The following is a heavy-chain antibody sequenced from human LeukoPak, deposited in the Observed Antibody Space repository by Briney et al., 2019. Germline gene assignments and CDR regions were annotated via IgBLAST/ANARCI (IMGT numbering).Heavy chain of an antibody. V-gene: IGHV3-53*01. CDR3: ARGVSSGWGFDY. D-gene: IGHD6-19*01. J-gene: IGHJ4*02. CDR2: IYSGGSK. Sequence: PGGSLRLSCVASGFTVSSNYMSWDRQAPGNGLEWDSVIYSGGSKYYADSVKGRFTISRDNSKSTLYLQMNSLRAEDTAVYYCARGVSSGWGFDYWGQGTLVTVSS. CDR1: GFTVSSNY.